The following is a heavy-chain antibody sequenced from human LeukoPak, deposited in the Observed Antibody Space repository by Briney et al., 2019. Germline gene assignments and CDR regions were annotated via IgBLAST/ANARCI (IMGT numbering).Heavy chain of an antibody. CDR1: GGTFSSYA. CDR2: IIPIFGTA. V-gene: IGHV1-69*13. D-gene: IGHD3/OR15-3a*01. J-gene: IGHJ3*02. CDR3: ARDRLDYYHAFDI. Sequence: SVKVSCKASGGTFSSYAISWVRQAPGQGLEWMGGIIPIFGTANYAQKFQGRVTITADESTSTAYMELSSLRSEDTAVYYCARDRLDYYHAFDIWGQGTMVTVSS.